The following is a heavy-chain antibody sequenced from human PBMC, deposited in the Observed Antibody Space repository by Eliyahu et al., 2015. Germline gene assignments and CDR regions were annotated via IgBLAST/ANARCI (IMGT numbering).Heavy chain of an antibody. Sequence: QVQLQQWGAGLLKPSETLSLTCAVYGGSFSGYYWSWIRQPPGKGLEWIGEINHSGSTNYNPSLKSRVTISVDTSKNQFSLKLSSVTAADTAVYYCARGLTTAGEGNWFDPWGQGTLVTVSS. D-gene: IGHD4-11*01. CDR1: GGSFSGYY. CDR3: ARGLTTAGEGNWFDP. V-gene: IGHV4-34*01. J-gene: IGHJ5*02. CDR2: INHSGST.